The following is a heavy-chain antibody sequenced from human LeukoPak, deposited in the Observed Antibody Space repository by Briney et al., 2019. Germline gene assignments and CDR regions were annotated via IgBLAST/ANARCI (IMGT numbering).Heavy chain of an antibody. CDR2: FDPEDGET. Sequence: GASVKVSCKVSGYTLTELSMHWVRQAPGKGLEWMGGFDPEDGETIYAQKFQGRVTMTEDTSTDTAYMELSSLRSEDTAVYYCATGRFSGSYYGRFAYWGQGTLSPSPQ. CDR3: ATGRFSGSYYGRFAY. D-gene: IGHD1-26*01. CDR1: GYTLTELS. V-gene: IGHV1-24*01. J-gene: IGHJ4*02.